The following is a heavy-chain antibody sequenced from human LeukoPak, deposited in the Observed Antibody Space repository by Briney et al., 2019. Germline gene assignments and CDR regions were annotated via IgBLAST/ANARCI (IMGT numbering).Heavy chain of an antibody. D-gene: IGHD3-10*01. Sequence: SETLSLTCGVSGGSLSFYYWSWIRQSPGKGLEWIAEISQNGDSNYNMSLKSRVTISLDKSKNQVSLKLNSVTAADTAVYSCARLSGPALYGSGSHFVDVWGKGTTVTVSS. J-gene: IGHJ6*04. CDR3: ARLSGPALYGSGSHFVDV. V-gene: IGHV4-34*01. CDR2: ISQNGDS. CDR1: GGSLSFYY.